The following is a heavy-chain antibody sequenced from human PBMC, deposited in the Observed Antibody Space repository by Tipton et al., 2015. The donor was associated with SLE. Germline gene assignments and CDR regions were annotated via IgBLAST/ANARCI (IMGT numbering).Heavy chain of an antibody. CDR3: ARLDIVFTSGWFDP. D-gene: IGHD2-15*01. J-gene: IGHJ5*02. CDR1: GGSISSHY. CDR2: IYYSGST. V-gene: IGHV4-59*11. Sequence: LRLSCTVSGGSISSHYWSWIRQPPGKGLEWIGYIYYSGSTNYNPSLKSRVTISVDTSKNQFSLKLSSVTAADTAVYYCARLDIVFTSGWFDPWGQGTLVTVSS.